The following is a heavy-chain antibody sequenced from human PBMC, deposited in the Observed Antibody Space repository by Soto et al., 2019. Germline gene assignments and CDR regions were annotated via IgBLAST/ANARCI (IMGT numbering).Heavy chain of an antibody. CDR2: ISAHNGNT. CDR1: GYAFTTYG. J-gene: IGHJ4*02. CDR3: ARGRYGDY. Sequence: QVHLVQSGAEVKKPGASVKVSCTGSGYAFTTYGITWVRQVPGQGLEWMGWISAHNGNTNYAQKLQGRVTVTRDTSKSTASMELRRLRSDDTAVYYCARGRYGDYWGQGALVTVSS. V-gene: IGHV1-18*01. D-gene: IGHD1-1*01.